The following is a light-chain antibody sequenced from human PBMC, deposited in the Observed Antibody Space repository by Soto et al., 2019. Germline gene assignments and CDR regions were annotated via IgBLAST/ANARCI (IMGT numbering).Light chain of an antibody. CDR2: AAS. Sequence: DIQMTQSPSSLSASVGDRVTITCRASQSISSYLNWYQQKPGKAPKLLIYAASSLQSGVPSRFSGSGSGTDFTLTISSLQPEDFATYYCQHIYSTPITFGQGTRLEIK. CDR1: QSISSY. CDR3: QHIYSTPIT. J-gene: IGKJ5*01. V-gene: IGKV1-39*01.